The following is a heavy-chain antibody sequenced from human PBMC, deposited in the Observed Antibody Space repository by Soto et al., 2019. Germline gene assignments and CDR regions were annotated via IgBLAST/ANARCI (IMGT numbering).Heavy chain of an antibody. D-gene: IGHD2-8*01. CDR3: AKDHFNGNGVFDGFDR. Sequence: EVQLLESGGGLVQPGESLRLSCAAAGFTFRIHAMSWVRQAPGKGLEWVSTIGSSDIYYADSVKGRFTISRDNSRNMLFLQRNSLRAYDTAVYFWAKDHFNGNGVFDGFDRLGQGTMVTVSS. V-gene: IGHV3-23*01. CDR1: GFTFRIHA. J-gene: IGHJ3*02. CDR2: IGSSDI.